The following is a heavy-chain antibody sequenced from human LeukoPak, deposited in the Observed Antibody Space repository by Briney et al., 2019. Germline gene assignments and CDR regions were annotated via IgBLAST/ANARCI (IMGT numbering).Heavy chain of an antibody. J-gene: IGHJ5*02. CDR1: GFTVSSNY. Sequence: GGSLRLSCAASGFTVSSNYMSWVRQAPGKGLEWVSVIYSCGSTYYADSVKGRFTISRDNSKNTLYLQMNSLRAEDTAVYYCARDLGTTNWFDPWGQGTLVTVSS. CDR2: IYSCGST. V-gene: IGHV3-66*01. D-gene: IGHD1/OR15-1a*01. CDR3: ARDLGTTNWFDP.